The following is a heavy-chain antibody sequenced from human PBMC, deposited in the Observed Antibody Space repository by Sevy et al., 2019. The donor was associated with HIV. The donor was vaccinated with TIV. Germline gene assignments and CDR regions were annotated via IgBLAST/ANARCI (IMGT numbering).Heavy chain of an antibody. CDR1: GFTFITYA. J-gene: IGHJ3*02. Sequence: GGSLRLSCAASGFTFITYAMNWVRQAPGKGLEWVSTISGSGDSTYYADSVKGRFTISRDNSKNTLYLQMNSLRAADKALYDCARDHGESSGYYPLGAFDIWGQGTMVTVSS. D-gene: IGHD3-22*01. CDR3: ARDHGESSGYYPLGAFDI. V-gene: IGHV3-23*01. CDR2: ISGSGDST.